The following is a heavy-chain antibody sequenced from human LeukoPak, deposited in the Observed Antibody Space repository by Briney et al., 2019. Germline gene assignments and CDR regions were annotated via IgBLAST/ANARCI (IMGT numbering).Heavy chain of an antibody. CDR1: GGSISSYY. D-gene: IGHD1-26*01. J-gene: IGHJ4*02. CDR2: IYYSGST. Sequence: SETQSLTCTVSGGSISSYYWSWIRQPPGKGLEWIGYIYYSGSTNYNPSLKSRVTISVDTSKNQFSLKLSSVTAADTAVYYCARGQTIVGATDFDYWGQGTLVTVSS. V-gene: IGHV4-59*01. CDR3: ARGQTIVGATDFDY.